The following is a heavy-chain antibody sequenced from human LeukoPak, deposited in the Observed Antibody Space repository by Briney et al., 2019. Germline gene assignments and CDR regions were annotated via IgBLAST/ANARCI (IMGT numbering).Heavy chain of an antibody. CDR2: ISYDGSNK. J-gene: IGHJ4*02. D-gene: IGHD2-2*01. CDR1: GFTFSSYA. CDR3: AKDPREDIVVVPAAMIPY. V-gene: IGHV3-30-3*01. Sequence: PGGSLRLSCAASGFTFSSYAMHWVRQAPGKGLEWVAVISYDGSNKYYADSVKGRFTISRDNSKNTLYLQMNSLRAEDTAVYYCAKDPREDIVVVPAAMIPYWGQGTLVTVSS.